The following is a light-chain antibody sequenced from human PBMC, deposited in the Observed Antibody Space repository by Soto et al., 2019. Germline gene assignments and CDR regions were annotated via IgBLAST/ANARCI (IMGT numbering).Light chain of an antibody. Sequence: EIVLTQSPDTLSFSPGDRVTLSCRASQSLSSSYLAWYKQKPGQGPRLHHYGASSRGTGIPDRFSGSGSGPDLTLIISRLEPEDYAMYYCQQYGSSPALTFGGGTKVEIE. CDR1: QSLSSSY. V-gene: IGKV3-20*01. CDR2: GAS. J-gene: IGKJ4*01. CDR3: QQYGSSPALT.